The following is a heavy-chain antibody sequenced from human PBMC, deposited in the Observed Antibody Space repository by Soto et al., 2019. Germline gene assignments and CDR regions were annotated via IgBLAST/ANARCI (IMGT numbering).Heavy chain of an antibody. CDR1: GFAFSSYA. V-gene: IGHV3-23*01. D-gene: IGHD3-22*01. Sequence: EVHLLESGGGLVQPGGSLRLSCVASGFAFSSYAMSWVRQAPGKGLEWVSIINFSGGSTYYTDSVKGRFTISRDNSKNPLYLQMTSLRAEDTAVNYCAKDFVGNFYDGSHLGGDYFDYWGQGTLVTVSS. CDR3: AKDFVGNFYDGSHLGGDYFDY. CDR2: INFSGGST. J-gene: IGHJ4*02.